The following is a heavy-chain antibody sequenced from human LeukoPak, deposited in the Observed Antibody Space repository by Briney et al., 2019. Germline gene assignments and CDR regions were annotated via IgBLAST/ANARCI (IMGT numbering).Heavy chain of an antibody. J-gene: IGHJ4*02. V-gene: IGHV3-33*01. Sequence: GRSLRLSCAASGFTFSSYGMHWVRQAPGKGLEWVAVIWYDGSNKYYADSAKGRFTISRDNSKNTLYLQMNSLRAEDTAVYYCARDGSGDYFDYWGQGTLVTVSS. CDR1: GFTFSSYG. CDR2: IWYDGSNK. D-gene: IGHD3-10*01. CDR3: ARDGSGDYFDY.